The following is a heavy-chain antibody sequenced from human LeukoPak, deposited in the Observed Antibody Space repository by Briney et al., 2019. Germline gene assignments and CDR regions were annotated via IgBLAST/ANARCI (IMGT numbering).Heavy chain of an antibody. V-gene: IGHV3-30-3*01. CDR1: GFTFSYYA. Sequence: GGSLRLSCAASGFTFSYYALHWVRQAPGKGLEWVAVISYDGSNKYYADSVKGRFTISRDNSKNTPYLQMNSLRGEDTAVYYCARDRKGGSGWTLFDYWGQGTLVTVSS. D-gene: IGHD6-19*01. CDR2: ISYDGSNK. J-gene: IGHJ4*02. CDR3: ARDRKGGSGWTLFDY.